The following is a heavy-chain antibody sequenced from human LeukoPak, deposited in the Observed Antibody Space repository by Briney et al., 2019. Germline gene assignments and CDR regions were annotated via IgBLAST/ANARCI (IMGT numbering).Heavy chain of an antibody. CDR1: GFTLDDYA. J-gene: IGHJ4*02. CDR3: AKDLNCWVITGFDY. CDR2: ISWNSGSI. V-gene: IGHV3-9*01. D-gene: IGHD1-14*01. Sequence: GRSLRLSCAASGFTLDDYAMHWVRQAPGKGLEWVSGISWNSGSIGYADSVKGRFTIPRHNAKNSLYLQMNSLRAEDTALYYCAKDLNCWVITGFDYWGQGTLVTVSS.